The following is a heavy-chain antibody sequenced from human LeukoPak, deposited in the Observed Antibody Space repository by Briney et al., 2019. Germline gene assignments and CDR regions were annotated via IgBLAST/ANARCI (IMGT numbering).Heavy chain of an antibody. CDR1: GYTFTSYG. V-gene: IGHV1-18*01. Sequence: ASVKVSCKASGYTFTSYGISWVRQAPGQGLEWMGWISAYNGNTNYAQKLQGRVTMTTDTSTSTAYMELRSLRSDYTAVYYCAREGWYSSSWPDAFDIWGQGTMVTVSS. CDR3: AREGWYSSSWPDAFDI. J-gene: IGHJ3*02. D-gene: IGHD6-13*01. CDR2: ISAYNGNT.